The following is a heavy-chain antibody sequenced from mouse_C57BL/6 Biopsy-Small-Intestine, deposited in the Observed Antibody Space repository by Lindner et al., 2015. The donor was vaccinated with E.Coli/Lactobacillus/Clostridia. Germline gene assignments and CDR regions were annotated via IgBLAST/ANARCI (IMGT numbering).Heavy chain of an antibody. V-gene: IGHV10-1*01. Sequence: VQLQESGGGLVQPKGSLKLSCAASGFSFNTYAMNWVRQAPGKGLEWVARIRSKSNNYATYYADSVKDRFTISRDDSESMLYLQMNNLKTEDTAMYYCVRQDLLPLYYYAMNYWGQGTSVTVSS. CDR2: IRSKSNNYAT. CDR1: GFSFNTYA. J-gene: IGHJ4*01. CDR3: VRQDLLPLYYYAMNY. D-gene: IGHD2-1*01.